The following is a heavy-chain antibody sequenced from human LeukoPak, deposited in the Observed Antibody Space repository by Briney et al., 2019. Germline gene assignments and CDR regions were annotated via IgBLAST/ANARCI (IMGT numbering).Heavy chain of an antibody. CDR3: AKGTGGYSSGGYFDY. D-gene: IGHD6-19*01. Sequence: PGGSLRLSCAASGFTFDDYAMHWVRQAPGKGLEWVSGISWNSGSIGYADSVKGRFTISRDNAKNSLYLQMNSPRAEDMALYYCAKGTGGYSSGGYFDYWGQGTLVTVSS. CDR1: GFTFDDYA. CDR2: ISWNSGSI. V-gene: IGHV3-9*03. J-gene: IGHJ4*02.